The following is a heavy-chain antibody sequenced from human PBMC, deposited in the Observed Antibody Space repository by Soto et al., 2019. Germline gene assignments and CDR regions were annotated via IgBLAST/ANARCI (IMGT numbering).Heavy chain of an antibody. D-gene: IGHD3-3*01. Sequence: GSLRLSCAASGFTFSDYYMSWIRQAPGKGLEWVSYISSSSSYTNYADSVKGRFTISRDNAKNSLYLQMNSLRAEDTAVYYCARVRGYVLRFLEWLSGAFDIWGQGTMVTVSS. J-gene: IGHJ3*02. CDR3: ARVRGYVLRFLEWLSGAFDI. CDR2: ISSSSSYT. V-gene: IGHV3-11*06. CDR1: GFTFSDYY.